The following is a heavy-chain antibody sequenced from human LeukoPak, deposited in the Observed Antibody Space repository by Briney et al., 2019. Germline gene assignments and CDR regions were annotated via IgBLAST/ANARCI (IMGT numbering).Heavy chain of an antibody. J-gene: IGHJ5*02. CDR3: ARDRPGMIVVVMSLDP. Sequence: ASVKVSCKASGYTFTGYYMRWVRQAPGQGLEWMGWINPNSGGTNYVQKFQGRFTMTRDTSISTAYMELSRLRSDDTAVYYCARDRPGMIVVVMSLDPWGQGTLVTVSS. CDR1: GYTFTGYY. V-gene: IGHV1-2*02. D-gene: IGHD3-22*01. CDR2: INPNSGGT.